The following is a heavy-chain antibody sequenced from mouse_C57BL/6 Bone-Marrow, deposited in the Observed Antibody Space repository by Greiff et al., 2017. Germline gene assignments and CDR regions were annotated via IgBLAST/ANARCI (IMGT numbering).Heavy chain of an antibody. J-gene: IGHJ3*01. Sequence: VQLQQPGAELVKPGASVKLSCKASGYTFTSYWMHWVKQRPGRGLEWIGGIDPSAGCTNYNEKFKGKATLTVDTPSSTAYMQLSSLTSEDSAVYYCAPRPWFAYWGQGTLVTVS. V-gene: IGHV1-69*02. CDR2: IDPSAGCT. CDR3: APRPWFAY. CDR1: GYTFTSYW.